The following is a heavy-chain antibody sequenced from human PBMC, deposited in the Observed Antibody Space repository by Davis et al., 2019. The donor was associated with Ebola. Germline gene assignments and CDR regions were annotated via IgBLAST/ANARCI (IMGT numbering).Heavy chain of an antibody. CDR2: INHSGST. CDR1: GGSFSGYY. D-gene: IGHD6-13*01. V-gene: IGHV4-34*01. CDR3: ARHKAAAKYPFDY. J-gene: IGHJ4*02. Sequence: PSETLSLTCAVYGGSFSGYYWSWIRQPPGKGLEWIGEINHSGSTNYNPSLKSRVTISVYTSKNQFSLKLSSVTAADTAVYYCARHKAAAKYPFDYWGQGTLVTVSS.